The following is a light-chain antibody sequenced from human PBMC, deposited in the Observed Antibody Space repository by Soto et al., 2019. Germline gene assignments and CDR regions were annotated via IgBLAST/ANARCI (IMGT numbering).Light chain of an antibody. CDR3: ASYTRGGSDV. J-gene: IGLJ1*01. CDR1: SSDVGAYNY. V-gene: IGLV2-14*01. CDR2: EVN. Sequence: QSALTQPASVSGSPGQSITISCNGTSSDVGAYNYVSWYQQHPGKAPKFIIYEVNNRPSGVSDRFSGSKSGNTASLTISALQAEDEADYYCASYTRGGSDVFGTGTKLTVL.